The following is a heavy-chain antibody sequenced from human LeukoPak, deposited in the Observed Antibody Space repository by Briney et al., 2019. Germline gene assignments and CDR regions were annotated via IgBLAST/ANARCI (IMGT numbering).Heavy chain of an antibody. CDR1: GGTLSSYA. CDR3: ARASREELIDYYYYMDV. D-gene: IGHD1-26*01. Sequence: GSSVKVSCKASGGTLSSYAISWVRQAPGQGLEWMGGIIPIFGTANYAQKFQGRVTITTDESTSTAYMELSSLRSEDTAVYYCARASREELIDYYYYMDVWGKGTTVTVSS. J-gene: IGHJ6*03. CDR2: IIPIFGTA. V-gene: IGHV1-69*05.